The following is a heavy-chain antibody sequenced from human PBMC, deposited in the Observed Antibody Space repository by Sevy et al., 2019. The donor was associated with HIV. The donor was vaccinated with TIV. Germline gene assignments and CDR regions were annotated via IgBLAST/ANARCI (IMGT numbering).Heavy chain of an antibody. CDR3: TRDRVEVRGVIIHYYYYYMDV. CDR2: IRSKAYGGTT. D-gene: IGHD3-10*01. CDR1: GFTFGDYA. Sequence: GGSLRLSCTASGFTFGDYAMSWVRQAPGKGLEWVGFIRSKAYGGTTEYAASVKGRFTISRDDSKSIAYLQMNSLKTEDTAVYYCTRDRVEVRGVIIHYYYYYMDVWGKGTTVTVSS. J-gene: IGHJ6*03. V-gene: IGHV3-49*04.